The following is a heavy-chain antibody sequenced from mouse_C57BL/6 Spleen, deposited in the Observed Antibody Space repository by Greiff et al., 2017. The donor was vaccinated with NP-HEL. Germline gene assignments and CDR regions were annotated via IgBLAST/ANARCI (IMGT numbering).Heavy chain of an antibody. CDR2: SRNKANDYTT. J-gene: IGHJ4*01. V-gene: IGHV7-1*01. Sequence: EVKLMESGGGLVQSGRSLRLSCATSGFTFSDFYMEWVRQAPGKGLEWIAASRNKANDYTTEYSASVKGRFIVSRDTSQSILYLQMNALRAEDTAIYYCARDSYFAGAMDYWGQGTSVTVSS. D-gene: IGHD1-1*01. CDR1: GFTFSDFY. CDR3: ARDSYFAGAMDY.